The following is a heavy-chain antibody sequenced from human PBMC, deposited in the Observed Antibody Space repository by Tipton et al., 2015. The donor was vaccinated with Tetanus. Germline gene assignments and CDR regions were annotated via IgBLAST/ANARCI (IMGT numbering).Heavy chain of an antibody. CDR1: GDTFSNYA. V-gene: IGHV1-69*06. D-gene: IGHD2-15*01. J-gene: IGHJ4*02. Sequence: QLVQSGAEVKKPGSSVKVSCKASGDTFSNYAISWVRQAPGQGLEWMGGIIPILGTPYYAQNFQGRVSIAADTSTNTAYMNLYSLTSDDTAIYYCARDHDLVAPLGYWGQGTLVAVSS. CDR3: ARDHDLVAPLGY. CDR2: IIPILGTP.